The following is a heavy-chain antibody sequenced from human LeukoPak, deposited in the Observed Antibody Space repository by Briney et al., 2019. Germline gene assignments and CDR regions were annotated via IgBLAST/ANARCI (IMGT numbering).Heavy chain of an antibody. CDR3: GRITGGYNLVDY. V-gene: IGHV3-74*01. Sequence: GGSLRLSCEVSGFTFSRHWMHWVRQTPGQGLVWVSRINDVGSQTFYADSVKGRFAMSRDNAKNMMYLQMNSLRAEDTAVYFCGRITGGYNLVDYWGQGTLVIVSS. CDR2: INDVGSQT. D-gene: IGHD5-24*01. J-gene: IGHJ4*02. CDR1: GFTFSRHW.